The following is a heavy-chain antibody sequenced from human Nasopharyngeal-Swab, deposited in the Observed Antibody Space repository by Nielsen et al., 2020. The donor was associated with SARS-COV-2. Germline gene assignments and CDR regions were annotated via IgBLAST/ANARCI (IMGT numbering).Heavy chain of an antibody. CDR3: ARRAGHEAFDI. CDR2: ISSSSTI. D-gene: IGHD6-13*01. V-gene: IGHV3-69-1*02. Sequence: VRQAPGKRLEWVSYISSSSTIYYADSVKGRFTISRDNAKNSLYLQMNSLRAEDTAVYYCARRAGHEAFDIWGQGTMVTVSS. J-gene: IGHJ3*02.